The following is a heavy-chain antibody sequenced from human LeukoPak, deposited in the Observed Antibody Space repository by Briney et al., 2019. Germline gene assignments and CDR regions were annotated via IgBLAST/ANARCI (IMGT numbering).Heavy chain of an antibody. CDR2: ISGSGGST. Sequence: GGSLRLSCAASGLTFSSYAMSWVRQAPGKGLEWVSAISGSGGSTYYADSVKGRFTISRDNSKNTLYLQMNSLRAEDTAVYYCANSPRWSGSRYYFDYWGQGTLVTVSS. V-gene: IGHV3-23*01. J-gene: IGHJ4*02. CDR3: ANSPRWSGSRYYFDY. D-gene: IGHD1-26*01. CDR1: GLTFSSYA.